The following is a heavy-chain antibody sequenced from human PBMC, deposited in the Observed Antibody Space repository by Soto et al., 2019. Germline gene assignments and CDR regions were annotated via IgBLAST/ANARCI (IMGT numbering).Heavy chain of an antibody. J-gene: IGHJ4*02. D-gene: IGHD7-27*01. Sequence: QVQLQQWGAGLLKPSETLSLTCAVYGGSFSGYYWNWIRQPPGKGLEWIGEINHSGSTNYNPSLKRRVTISVDTSKNQFSLKLSSVTAADTGVYYCARGWGRLFVYWGQGTLVTVSS. CDR3: ARGWGRLFVY. CDR2: INHSGST. V-gene: IGHV4-34*01. CDR1: GGSFSGYY.